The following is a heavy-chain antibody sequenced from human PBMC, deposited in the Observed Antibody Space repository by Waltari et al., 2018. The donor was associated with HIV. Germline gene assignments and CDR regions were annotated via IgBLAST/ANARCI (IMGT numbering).Heavy chain of an antibody. D-gene: IGHD5-12*01. J-gene: IGHJ5*02. Sequence: QVQLHQWGAGLVKPSETLSVTCAVYGGSFSSFYLTWIRQPPGKGLEWIGEINETGNTNYNPSLKSRLTMSVDTSKNQFSLNLTSVTAADTAVYYCARGMDGFSGTYKGWFDPWGQGTLVTVSS. CDR2: INETGNT. CDR3: ARGMDGFSGTYKGWFDP. V-gene: IGHV4-34*01. CDR1: GGSFSSFY.